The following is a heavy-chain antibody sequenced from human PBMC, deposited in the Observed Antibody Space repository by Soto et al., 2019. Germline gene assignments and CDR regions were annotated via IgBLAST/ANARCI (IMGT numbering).Heavy chain of an antibody. Sequence: SGPTLVNPTQTLTLTCTFSGFSLSTSGMCVSWIRQPPGKALEWLARIDWDDDKYYSTSLKTRLTISKDTSKNQVVLTMTNMDPVDTATYYCARIPMAGSSSGYYYYYGMDVWGQGT. D-gene: IGHD6-6*01. CDR3: ARIPMAGSSSGYYYYYGMDV. V-gene: IGHV2-70*11. CDR1: GFSLSTSGMC. J-gene: IGHJ6*02. CDR2: IDWDDDK.